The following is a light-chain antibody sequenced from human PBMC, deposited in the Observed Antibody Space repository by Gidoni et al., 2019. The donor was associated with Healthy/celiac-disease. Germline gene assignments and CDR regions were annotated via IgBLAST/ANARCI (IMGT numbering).Light chain of an antibody. CDR1: SSDVGGYNY. J-gene: IGLJ2*01. V-gene: IGLV2-14*03. CDR3: SSYTSSSTPYVV. CDR2: DVS. Sequence: QSARTQPAAVSGSPGQSITISCTGTSSDVGGYNYVSWYQQHPGKAPKLMIYDVSNRPSGVSTRFSGSKSGNTASLTISGLQAEDEADYYCSSYTSSSTPYVVFGGGTKLTVL.